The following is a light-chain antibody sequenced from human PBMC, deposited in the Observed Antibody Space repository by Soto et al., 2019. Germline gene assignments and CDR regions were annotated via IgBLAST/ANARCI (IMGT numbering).Light chain of an antibody. Sequence: EIVMTQSPATLSVSPGERATLSCRASQSVSNNLAWYQRKPGQAPRLLIYDASTRATGIPARFSGSGSGTEFTFTISSLQSEDFAVYYCQQYNNWPPWTFGQGTKVEIK. CDR1: QSVSNN. CDR3: QQYNNWPPWT. CDR2: DAS. J-gene: IGKJ1*01. V-gene: IGKV3-15*01.